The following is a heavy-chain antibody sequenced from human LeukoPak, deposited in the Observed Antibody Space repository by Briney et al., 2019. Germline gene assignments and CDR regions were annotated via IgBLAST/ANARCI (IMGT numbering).Heavy chain of an antibody. J-gene: IGHJ4*02. CDR2: ISYDGSNK. CDR3: AKVKYDWGSHFFDY. CDR1: GFTVSSYS. Sequence: GGSLRLSCAASGFTVSSYSMDWVRQSPGKGLEWVTVISYDGSNKYYADSVKGRFTTSRDNSKNTLYLQMNSLRAEDTAVYYCAKVKYDWGSHFFDYWGQGTLVTVSS. D-gene: IGHD7-27*01. V-gene: IGHV3-30*18.